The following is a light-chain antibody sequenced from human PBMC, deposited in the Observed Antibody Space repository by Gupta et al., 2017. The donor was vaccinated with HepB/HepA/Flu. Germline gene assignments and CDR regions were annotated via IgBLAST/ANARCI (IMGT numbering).Light chain of an antibody. CDR1: QRISTY. J-gene: IGKJ4*01. CDR3: QQSDNTPLT. V-gene: IGKV1-39*01. Sequence: IQMTHSPSSLSASVGDRITITCRTSQRISTYLNWYQQRPEKAPKILIYAGTNLQKGVPSRFSGSGSGTDFTLTISRLEPEDFATYYCQQSDNTPLTFGGGTTVEMK. CDR2: AGT.